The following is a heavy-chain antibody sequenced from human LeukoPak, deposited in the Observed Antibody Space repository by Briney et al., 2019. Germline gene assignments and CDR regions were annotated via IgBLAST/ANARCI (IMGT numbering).Heavy chain of an antibody. CDR2: IYYSGST. V-gene: IGHV4-61*05. D-gene: IGHD4-17*01. J-gene: IGHJ4*02. Sequence: SETLSLTCTVSGGSISSSSYYWSWIRQPPGKGLEWIGYIYYSGSTNYNPSLKSRVTISVDTSKNQFSLKLSSVTAADTAVYYCARGRTFGDYADYWGQGTLVTVSS. CDR1: GGSISSSSYY. CDR3: ARGRTFGDYADY.